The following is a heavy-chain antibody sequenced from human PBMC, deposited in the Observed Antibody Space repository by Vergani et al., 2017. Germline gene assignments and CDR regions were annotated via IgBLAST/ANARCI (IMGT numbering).Heavy chain of an antibody. V-gene: IGHV1-69*02. Sequence: VQSGAEVKKPGSSVKVSCKASGGTFSSYTISWVRQAPGQGLEWMGRIIPILGIANYAQKFQGRVTITADKSTSTAYMELSSLRSEDTAVYYCARGAEYYYDSSPFDYWGQGTLVTVSS. CDR3: ARGAEYYYDSSPFDY. D-gene: IGHD3-22*01. CDR2: IIPILGIA. J-gene: IGHJ4*02. CDR1: GGTFSSYT.